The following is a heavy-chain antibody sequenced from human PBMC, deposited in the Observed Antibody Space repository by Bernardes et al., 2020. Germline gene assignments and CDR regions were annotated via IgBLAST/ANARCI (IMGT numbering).Heavy chain of an antibody. D-gene: IGHD3-9*01. CDR1: GGSFSGYY. V-gene: IGHV4-34*01. CDR2: INPSGST. CDR3: ARVRILTGSQGWPDY. J-gene: IGHJ4*02. Sequence: SETLSLTCAVYGGSFSGYYWSWIRQPPGKGLEWIGEINPSGSTNYNPSLKSRVTISVDTSKNQFSLKLSSVTAADTAVYYCARVRILTGSQGWPDYWGQGTLVTVSS.